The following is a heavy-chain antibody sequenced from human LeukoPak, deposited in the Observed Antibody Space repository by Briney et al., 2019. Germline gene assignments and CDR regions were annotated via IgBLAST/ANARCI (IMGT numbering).Heavy chain of an antibody. J-gene: IGHJ4*02. D-gene: IGHD3-10*01. CDR1: DFSVNNNY. CDR2: MDNFGIK. V-gene: IGHV3-53*01. CDR3: AGGKYYGLGTRPGYLGY. Sequence: GGSLRLSCAASDFSVNNNYVDWVRQAPGKGLEWVSCMDNFGIKRYADSVQGRFTVSRDSARDMVFLRMNSLRVEDTAVYYCAGGKYYGLGTRPGYLGYWGLGTMVTVSS.